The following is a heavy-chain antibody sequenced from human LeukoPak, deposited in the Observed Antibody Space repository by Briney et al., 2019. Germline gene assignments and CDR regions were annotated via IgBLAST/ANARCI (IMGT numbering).Heavy chain of an antibody. CDR1: GFTVSSNY. CDR2: INWNGGST. D-gene: IGHD3-10*01. CDR3: ARDLDYGSGSPDYGMTS. Sequence: GGSLRLSCAASGFTVSSNYMSWVRQAPGKGLEWVSGINWNGGSTGYADSVKGRFTISRDNAKNSLYLQMNSLRAEDTALYHCARDLDYGSGSPDYGMTSGAKGPRSPSP. V-gene: IGHV3-20*01. J-gene: IGHJ6*02.